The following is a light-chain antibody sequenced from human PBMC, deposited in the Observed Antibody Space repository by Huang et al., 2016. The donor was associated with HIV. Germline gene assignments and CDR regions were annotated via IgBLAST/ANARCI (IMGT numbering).Light chain of an antibody. CDR2: LAS. Sequence: DIVMTQSPLSLPVTPGEPASISCRSSPSLLHTNGYNYVDWYLQKPGQPPQLVIYLASNRASGVPDRFSGSGSVTHCTLKISRVEAEDVGVYYCMQALQTPRTFGQGTRLEIK. CDR3: MQALQTPRT. J-gene: IGKJ5*01. CDR1: PSLLHTNGYNY. V-gene: IGKV2-28*01.